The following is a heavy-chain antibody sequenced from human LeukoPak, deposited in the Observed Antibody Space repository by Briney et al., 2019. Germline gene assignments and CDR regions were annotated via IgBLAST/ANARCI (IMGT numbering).Heavy chain of an antibody. CDR3: ARRGPDYDILTGSDAFDI. CDR1: GYSFTSYW. Sequence: LGESLKISCKGSGYSFTSYWIGWVRQMPGKGLEWMGIIYPGDSDTRYSPSFQGQVTISADKSISTAYLQWSSLKASDTAMYYCARRGPDYDILTGSDAFDIWGQGTMVTVSS. CDR2: IYPGDSDT. J-gene: IGHJ3*02. D-gene: IGHD3-9*01. V-gene: IGHV5-51*01.